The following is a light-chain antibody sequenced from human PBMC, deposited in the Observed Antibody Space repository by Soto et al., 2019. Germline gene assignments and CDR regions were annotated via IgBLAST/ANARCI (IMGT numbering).Light chain of an antibody. CDR3: CSYEGSSWV. J-gene: IGLJ2*01. Sequence: QSALTQPRSVSGSPGQSVTISCTGTSSDVGGYNYVSWYQQHPGKAPKLMIYDVSKRPSGVPDRFSCSKSGNTASLTISGLQDEDEADYYCCSYEGSSWVFGGGTKLTVL. CDR1: SSDVGGYNY. CDR2: DVS. V-gene: IGLV2-11*01.